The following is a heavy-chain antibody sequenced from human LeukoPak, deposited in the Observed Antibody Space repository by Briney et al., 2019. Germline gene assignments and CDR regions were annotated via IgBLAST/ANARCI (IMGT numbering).Heavy chain of an antibody. Sequence: SETLSLTCTVSGGSISSSSYYWGWVRQPPGKGLEYIGTIFYVGDTYCNPSLESRLTISVDTSKNQFSLKLRSVTAADSAVYYCARTSGSRYAYDDYWGQGTLVTVSS. CDR3: ARTSGSRYAYDDY. V-gene: IGHV4-39*01. D-gene: IGHD6-13*01. CDR2: IFYVGDT. J-gene: IGHJ4*02. CDR1: GGSISSSSYY.